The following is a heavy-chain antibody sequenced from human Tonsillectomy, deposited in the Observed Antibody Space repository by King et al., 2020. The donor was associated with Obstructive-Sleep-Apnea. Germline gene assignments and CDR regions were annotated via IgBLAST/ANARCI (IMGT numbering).Heavy chain of an antibody. Sequence: DVQLVESGGGLVKPGGSLRVSCAASGFTFSNAWMSWVRQAPGKGLEWVGRIKSKSDGGTTDYAAPVKGRFTIPRDDSKNTLYLQMISLKTEDTAVYYCAPDPPWVGEVPPPGVIWGQGTLVTVSS. CDR2: IKSKSDGGTT. D-gene: IGHD3-10*01. J-gene: IGHJ4*02. CDR3: APDPPWVGEVPPPGVI. CDR1: GFTFSNAW. V-gene: IGHV3-15*01.